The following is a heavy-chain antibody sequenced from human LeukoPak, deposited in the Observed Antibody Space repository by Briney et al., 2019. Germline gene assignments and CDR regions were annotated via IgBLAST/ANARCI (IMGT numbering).Heavy chain of an antibody. CDR1: GFTFSSYA. CDR3: AKDREKPSQFDY. Sequence: GGSLRLSCAASGFTFSSYAMSWVRQAPGKGLEWVSAISGSGGSTYYADSVKGRITISRDNSKNTLFLQMTSLRVEDTAVYYCAKDREKPSQFDYWGQGTLVTVSS. D-gene: IGHD1-26*01. J-gene: IGHJ4*02. V-gene: IGHV3-23*01. CDR2: ISGSGGST.